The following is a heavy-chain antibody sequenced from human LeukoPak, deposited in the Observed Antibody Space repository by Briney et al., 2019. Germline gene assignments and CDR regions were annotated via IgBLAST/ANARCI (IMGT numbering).Heavy chain of an antibody. CDR1: GFTFSSYG. CDR3: ARDPYCTGGSCYSLV. J-gene: IGHJ6*04. D-gene: IGHD2-15*01. Sequence: GGTLRLSCAASGFTFSSYGMSWVRQAPGKGLEWVSAISGSGGSTYYADSVKGRFTISRDNSKNTLYLQMNSLRAEDTAIYYCARDPYCTGGSCYSLVWGKGTTVTVSS. V-gene: IGHV3-23*01. CDR2: ISGSGGST.